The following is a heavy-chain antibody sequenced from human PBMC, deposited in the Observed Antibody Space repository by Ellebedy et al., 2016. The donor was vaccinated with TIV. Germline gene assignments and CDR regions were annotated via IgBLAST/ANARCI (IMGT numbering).Heavy chain of an antibody. CDR1: GGSFSGYY. CDR3: ARDQRVVGATTIDY. J-gene: IGHJ4*02. CDR2: INHSGST. D-gene: IGHD1-26*01. Sequence: SETLSLXXAVYGGSFSGYYWSWIRQPPGKGLEWIGEINHSGSTNYNPSLKSRVTISVDTSKNQFSLKLISVTAADTARYYCARDQRVVGATTIDYWGQGTLVTVSP. V-gene: IGHV4-34*01.